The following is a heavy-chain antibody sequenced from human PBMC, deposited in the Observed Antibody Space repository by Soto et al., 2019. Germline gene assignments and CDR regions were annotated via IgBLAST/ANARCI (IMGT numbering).Heavy chain of an antibody. Sequence: GGSLRLSCAASGFNLSHPWMTWVRQAAGKGLQWVGRIKSKTDGGTADYAAPVKGRFTISRDDSKNTVYLQMNSLRVEDTAVYYCVRDGHSGWHFDSWGQGALVTVSS. V-gene: IGHV3-15*01. CDR3: VRDGHSGWHFDS. CDR1: GFNLSHPW. CDR2: IKSKTDGGTA. J-gene: IGHJ4*02. D-gene: IGHD6-19*01.